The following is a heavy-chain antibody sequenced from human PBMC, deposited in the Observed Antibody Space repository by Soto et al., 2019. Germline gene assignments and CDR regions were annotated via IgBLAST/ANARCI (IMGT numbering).Heavy chain of an antibody. CDR1: GFTFSSYG. J-gene: IGHJ5*02. CDR2: ISYDGSNK. Sequence: GGSLRLSCAASGFTFSSYGMHWVRQAPGKGLEWVAVISYDGSNKYYADSVKGRFTISRDNSKNTLYLQMNSLRAEDTAVYYCAIALPGIAAAGTPSAWGQGT. V-gene: IGHV3-30*03. CDR3: AIALPGIAAAGTPSA. D-gene: IGHD6-13*01.